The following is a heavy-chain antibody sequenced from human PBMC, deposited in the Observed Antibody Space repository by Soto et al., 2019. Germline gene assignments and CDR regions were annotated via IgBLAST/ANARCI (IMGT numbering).Heavy chain of an antibody. V-gene: IGHV3-74*01. CDR1: GFTFNNKR. D-gene: IGHD1-26*01. J-gene: IGHJ4*02. Sequence: GSLRLSCTASGFTFNNKRMHWVRQAPGKGLVWLSRIDGAAATTNYADSVKGRFTISRDNAKNIVFLHVNGLTDEDTAVYYCARGGAMGVDYWGQGTLVTVSS. CDR2: IDGAAATT. CDR3: ARGGAMGVDY.